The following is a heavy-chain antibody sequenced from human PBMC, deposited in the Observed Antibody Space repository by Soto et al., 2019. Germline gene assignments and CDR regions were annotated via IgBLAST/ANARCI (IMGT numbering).Heavy chain of an antibody. CDR1: GDSVSSNSAA. CDR2: TYYRSRWYN. J-gene: IGHJ6*03. CDR3: AGGSWDDVRGHYYWGG. D-gene: IGHD3-16*01. V-gene: IGHV6-1*01. Sequence: SQTLSLTCVISGDSVSSNSAAWNWIRQTPSRGLEWLGRTYYRSRWYNAYAVSVRSRITVNADTSKNQFSLHLNSVTPEDTAVYYCAGGSWDDVRGHYYWGGWDKGTRFAVSS.